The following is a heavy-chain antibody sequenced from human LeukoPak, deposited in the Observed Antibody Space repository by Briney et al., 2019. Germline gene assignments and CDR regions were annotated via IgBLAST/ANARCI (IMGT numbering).Heavy chain of an antibody. J-gene: IGHJ4*02. V-gene: IGHV3-33*01. CDR1: GFTFSSYG. CDR3: ARERSEWELLSLDY. Sequence: GRSLRLSCAASGFTFSSYGMHWVRQAPGKGLEWVAVIWYDGSNKYYADSVKGRFTISRDNSKNTLYLQMNSLRAEDTAVYYCARERSEWELLSLDYWGQGTLVTVSS. D-gene: IGHD1-26*01. CDR2: IWYDGSNK.